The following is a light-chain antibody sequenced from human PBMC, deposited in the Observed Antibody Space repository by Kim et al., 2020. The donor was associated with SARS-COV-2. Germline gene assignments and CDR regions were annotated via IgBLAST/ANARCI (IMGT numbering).Light chain of an antibody. CDR1: QSLSSTF. J-gene: IGKJ1*01. Sequence: EIVLTQSPGTLSLSPGERATLSCRASQSLSSTFLAWYQQKPGQAPRFLIYGASNRAPGVPDRFGGSWSGTDFTLTISRLEPEDFAIYYCQQYGGSFWTFGQGTKVDIK. CDR2: GAS. V-gene: IGKV3-20*01. CDR3: QQYGGSFWT.